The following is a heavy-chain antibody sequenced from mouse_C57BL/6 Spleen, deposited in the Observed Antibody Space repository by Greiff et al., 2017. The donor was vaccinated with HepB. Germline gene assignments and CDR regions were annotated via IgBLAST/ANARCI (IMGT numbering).Heavy chain of an antibody. Sequence: DVKLVESGGGLVKPGGSLKLSCAASGFTFSDYGMHWVRQAPEKGLEWVAYISSGSSTIYYADTVKGRFTISRDNAKNTLFLQMTSLRSEDTAMYYCARPKTVHYYAMDYWGQGTSVTVSS. CDR1: GFTFSDYG. D-gene: IGHD1-1*01. V-gene: IGHV5-17*01. CDR2: ISSGSSTI. J-gene: IGHJ4*01. CDR3: ARPKTVHYYAMDY.